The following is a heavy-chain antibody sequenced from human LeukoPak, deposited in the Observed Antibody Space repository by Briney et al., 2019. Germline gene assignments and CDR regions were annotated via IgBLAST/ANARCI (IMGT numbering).Heavy chain of an antibody. V-gene: IGHV3-23*01. Sequence: GGSLRLSCTASGFTFSAYAMMWVRQAPGKGPEWVSAIRGGGGSAFYADSVKGRFTISRGNSKYTLFLQMNSLRAEDTAVYYCARDPSGDYIGAFDMWGPGTMVTVSS. CDR1: GFTFSAYA. CDR2: IRGGGGSA. D-gene: IGHD4-17*01. J-gene: IGHJ3*02. CDR3: ARDPSGDYIGAFDM.